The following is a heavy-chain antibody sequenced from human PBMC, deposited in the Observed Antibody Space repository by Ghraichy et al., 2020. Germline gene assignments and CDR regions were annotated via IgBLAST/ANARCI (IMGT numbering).Heavy chain of an antibody. V-gene: IGHV1-69*13. CDR3: AVSTSGRERRPYYYYMDV. CDR1: GGTFSSYA. D-gene: IGHD3-3*01. J-gene: IGHJ6*03. Sequence: SVKVSCKASGGTFSSYAISWVRQAPGQGLEWIGGIIPIFGTANYAQKFQGRVTITADESTSTAYMELSSLRSEDTAVYYCAVSTSGRERRPYYYYMDVWGKGTTVTVS. CDR2: IIPIFGTA.